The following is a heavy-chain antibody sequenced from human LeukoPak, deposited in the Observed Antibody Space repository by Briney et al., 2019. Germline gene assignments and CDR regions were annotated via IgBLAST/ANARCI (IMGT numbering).Heavy chain of an antibody. CDR3: ARDTSAPYFRTPWNSDF. Sequence: ASVNVSCKASGYTFHNYDISWVRQAPGQGIEWMGWISGYNGDTNYAQKFQGRLTVTTDTSTSTAYMELRSLTSDDTAMYYCARDTSAPYFRTPWNSDFWGQGTLVAVSS. D-gene: IGHD2-2*01. CDR1: GYTFHNYD. V-gene: IGHV1-18*01. J-gene: IGHJ4*02. CDR2: ISGYNGDT.